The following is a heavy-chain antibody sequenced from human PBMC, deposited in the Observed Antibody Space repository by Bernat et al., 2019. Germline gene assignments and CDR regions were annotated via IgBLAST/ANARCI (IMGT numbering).Heavy chain of an antibody. Sequence: EVQLLESGGGLVQPGGSLRLSCAASGFIFDDYTMLWVRQAPGKGLECVSLISWDGGNTYYADSVKGRFTVSRDNSRNSLYLQMSSLRTEDTALYYCAKGGDGYAPPDHWGQGTLVTVSS. CDR1: GFIFDDYT. CDR3: AKGGDGYAPPDH. D-gene: IGHD5-24*01. J-gene: IGHJ5*02. CDR2: ISWDGGNT. V-gene: IGHV3-43*01.